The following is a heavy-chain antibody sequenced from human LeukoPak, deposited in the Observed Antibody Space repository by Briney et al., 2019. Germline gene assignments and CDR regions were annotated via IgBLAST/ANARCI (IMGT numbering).Heavy chain of an antibody. D-gene: IGHD3-10*01. CDR2: ISSSGSTI. Sequence: GGSLRLSCAASGFTFSSYEMNWVRQAPGKGLEWVSYISSSGSTIYYADSVKGRFTISRDNAKNSLYLQMNSLRAEDTAVYYCARDTHYYGSGSLNWFDPWGQGTLVTVSS. V-gene: IGHV3-48*03. CDR3: ARDTHYYGSGSLNWFDP. CDR1: GFTFSSYE. J-gene: IGHJ5*02.